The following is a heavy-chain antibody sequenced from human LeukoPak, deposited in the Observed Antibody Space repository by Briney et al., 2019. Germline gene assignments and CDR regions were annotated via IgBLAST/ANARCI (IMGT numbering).Heavy chain of an antibody. CDR2: ISFDASNK. J-gene: IGHJ4*02. CDR1: GFTFGDYA. V-gene: IGHV3-30*04. Sequence: GGSLRLSCTASGFTFGDYAMSWVRQAPGKGLEWVALISFDASNKHYADSAKGRFTISRDNSKNTLYPQMNSLRAEDTAVYYCAKGDVPTDYFDYWGQGTLVTVSS. CDR3: AKGDVPTDYFDY.